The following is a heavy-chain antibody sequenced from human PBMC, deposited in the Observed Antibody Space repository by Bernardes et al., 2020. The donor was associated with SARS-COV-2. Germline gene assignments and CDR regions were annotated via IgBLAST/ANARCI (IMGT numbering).Heavy chain of an antibody. D-gene: IGHD3-22*01. Sequence: SVKVSCKASGGTFSSYAISWVRQAPGQGLEWMGRIIPIFGTANYAQKFQGRVTITADESTSTAYMELSSLRSEDTAVYYCASGPYDHDGTAYSAIDYWGQGILVSVSS. CDR2: IIPIFGTA. CDR3: ASGPYDHDGTAYSAIDY. V-gene: IGHV1-69*13. CDR1: GGTFSSYA. J-gene: IGHJ4*02.